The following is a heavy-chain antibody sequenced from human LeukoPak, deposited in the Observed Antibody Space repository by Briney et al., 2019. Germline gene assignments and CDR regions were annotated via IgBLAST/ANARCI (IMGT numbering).Heavy chain of an antibody. V-gene: IGHV3-9*01. J-gene: IGHJ4*02. CDR1: GFTFDDYA. Sequence: GGSLRLSCAASGFTFDDYAMHWVRHAPGKGLEWVSGISWNSGSIGYADSVKGRFTISRDNAKNSLYLQMNSLRAEDTAVYYCARDPDYWGQGTLVTVSS. CDR3: ARDPDY. CDR2: ISWNSGSI.